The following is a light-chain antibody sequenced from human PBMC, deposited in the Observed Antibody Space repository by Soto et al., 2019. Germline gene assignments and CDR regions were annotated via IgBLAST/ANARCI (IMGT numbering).Light chain of an antibody. V-gene: IGLV2-14*01. J-gene: IGLJ1*01. CDR3: SSYTSSSTLYV. CDR2: EVS. Sequence: LTQPASVSGSPGQSITISCTGASSDVGGYNYVSWYQQHPGKAPKLMIYEVSNRPSGVSNRFSGSKSGNTASLTISGLQAEDEADYYCSSYTSSSTLYVFGTGTNVTVL. CDR1: SSDVGGYNY.